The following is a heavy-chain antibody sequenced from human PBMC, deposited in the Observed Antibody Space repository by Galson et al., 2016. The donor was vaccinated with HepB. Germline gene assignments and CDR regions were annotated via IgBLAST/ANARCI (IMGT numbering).Heavy chain of an antibody. CDR1: GYTFTDYY. D-gene: IGHD3-16*02. V-gene: IGHV1-2*02. J-gene: IGHJ4*02. CDR3: ARENSLID. Sequence: SVKVSCKASGYTFTDYYIHWVRQAPGQGLEWMGWINPNTGVTNFAHQFQGRVTMTGDTSISTAYMELTRPTSADTAVYFCARENSLIDWGQGTLVTVSS. CDR2: INPNTGVT.